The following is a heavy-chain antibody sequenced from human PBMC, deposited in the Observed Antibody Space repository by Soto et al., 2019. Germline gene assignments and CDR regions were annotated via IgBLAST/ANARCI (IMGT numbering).Heavy chain of an antibody. V-gene: IGHV3-74*01. CDR1: GFTFSSYW. CDR3: ARGNYCTGGTCYPDY. D-gene: IGHD2-15*01. CDR2: INSDGSST. J-gene: IGHJ4*02. Sequence: GGSLRLSCAASGFTFSSYWMHWVRQAPGKGLVWVSRINSDGSSTSYADSVKGRFTISRDNAKNTLYLQMSSLRAEDTAVYYCARGNYCTGGTCYPDYWGQGTLVTVSS.